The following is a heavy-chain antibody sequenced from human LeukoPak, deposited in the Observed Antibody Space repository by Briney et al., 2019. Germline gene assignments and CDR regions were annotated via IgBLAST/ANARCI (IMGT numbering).Heavy chain of an antibody. D-gene: IGHD6-13*01. CDR2: MNPNSGNT. V-gene: IGHV1-8*01. J-gene: IGHJ4*02. CDR1: GYTFTSYD. Sequence: ASVKVSCKASGYTFTSYDINWVRQATGQGLEWMGWMNPNSGNTGYAQKFQGRVTMTRNTSISTAYMELSSLRSEDTAVYYCARDSAAGTAYYFDYWGQGTLVTVSS. CDR3: ARDSAAGTAYYFDY.